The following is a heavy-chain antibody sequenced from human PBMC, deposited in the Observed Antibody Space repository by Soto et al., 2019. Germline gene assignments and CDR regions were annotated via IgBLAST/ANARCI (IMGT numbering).Heavy chain of an antibody. Sequence: GGSMRLSCAASGFNFSSYAMSWVRQAPGKGLEWVSAISGSGGSTYYADSVKGRFTITRDNSKNTLYLQMNSLRAEDTSVYYCARDYDFWSGYFSTYYGMDVGGQGTTVTVSS. V-gene: IGHV3-23*01. CDR1: GFNFSSYA. D-gene: IGHD3-3*01. CDR2: ISGSGGST. J-gene: IGHJ6*02. CDR3: ARDYDFWSGYFSTYYGMDV.